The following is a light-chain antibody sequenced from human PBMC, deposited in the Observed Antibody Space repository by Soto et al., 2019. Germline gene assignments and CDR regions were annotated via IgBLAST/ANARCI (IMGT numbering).Light chain of an antibody. CDR2: GAS. J-gene: IGKJ5*01. V-gene: IGKV3-15*01. CDR1: QSIRTN. CDR3: QQYNHWTSIT. Sequence: EIVMTQSPATLSVSPGERAILSCSASQSIRTNVAWYQQRPGQAPRLLIYGASIRATDIPDRFSGSGSGTEFTLTISSLQSEDFAIYYCQQYNHWTSITFGQGTRLEF.